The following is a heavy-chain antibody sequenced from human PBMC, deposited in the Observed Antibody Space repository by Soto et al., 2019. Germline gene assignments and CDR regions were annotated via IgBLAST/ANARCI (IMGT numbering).Heavy chain of an antibody. V-gene: IGHV3-53*02. Sequence: DVQQVETGGGLIQPGGSLRLSCAASGVIVSSSYMSWVRQAPGKGLEWVSVIYSDGRTYYADSVKGRFTISRDNSKNTLYLQMNSLSAQDTAVYYCARCSGWYGQCYFDCWGQGTLVTVSS. CDR2: IYSDGRT. CDR1: GVIVSSSY. J-gene: IGHJ4*02. D-gene: IGHD6-13*01. CDR3: ARCSGWYGQCYFDC.